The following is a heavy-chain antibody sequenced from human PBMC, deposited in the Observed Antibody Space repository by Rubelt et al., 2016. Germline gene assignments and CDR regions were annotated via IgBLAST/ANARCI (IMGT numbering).Heavy chain of an antibody. CDR2: IKQDGSEK. Sequence: VQLVESGGGLVKPGGSLRLSCAASGFTFSSYWMNWVRQAPGKGLEWVANIKQDGSEKYYVDSVKGRFTISRDNAKNSLYLQMNSLRAEDTAVYYCARHSSGYYYCPDYWGQGTLVTVSS. J-gene: IGHJ4*02. V-gene: IGHV3-7*05. D-gene: IGHD3-22*01. CDR3: ARHSSGYYYCPDY. CDR1: GFTFSSYW.